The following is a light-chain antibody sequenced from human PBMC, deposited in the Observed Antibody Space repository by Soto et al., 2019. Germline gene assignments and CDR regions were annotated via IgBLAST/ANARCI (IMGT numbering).Light chain of an antibody. V-gene: IGLV1-47*02. J-gene: IGLJ1*01. CDR2: NNN. CDR1: SSNIGSNF. Sequence: QSVLTQPPSASGTPGQRVTISCSGSSSNIGSNFVYWYQQLPGTAPKLLIYNNNQRPSGVPDRFSGFKSGTSASLAISGLRSEDEADFYCAAWDDSLRGSVFGTGTKVTVL. CDR3: AAWDDSLRGSV.